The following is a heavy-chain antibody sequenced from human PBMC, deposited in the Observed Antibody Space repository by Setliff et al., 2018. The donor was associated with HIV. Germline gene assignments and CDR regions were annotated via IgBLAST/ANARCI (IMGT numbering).Heavy chain of an antibody. D-gene: IGHD1-26*01. CDR1: GITFSTYS. V-gene: IGHV3-64*02. J-gene: IGHJ4*02. CDR2: ITSNAEST. Sequence: GGSLRLSCAAFGITFSTYSMNWVRQAPGKGLEFVSGITSNAESTFYADSVRGRFTISRDNSKKTQYLHLGSLKPEDTAVYYCARGGATILAGFDYWGQGALVTVSS. CDR3: ARGGATILAGFDY.